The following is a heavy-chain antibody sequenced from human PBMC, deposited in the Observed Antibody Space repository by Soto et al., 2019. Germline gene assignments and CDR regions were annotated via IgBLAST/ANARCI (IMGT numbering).Heavy chain of an antibody. CDR3: ARVSRQLAYYYYGMDV. D-gene: IGHD6-6*01. J-gene: IGHJ6*02. Sequence: SQTLSLTFAISGDSVSINSAAWNWIRQSPSRGLEWLGRTYYRSKWYNDYAVSVKSRITINPDTSKNQFSLQLNSVTPEDTAVYYCARVSRQLAYYYYGMDVWGQGTTVTVSS. V-gene: IGHV6-1*01. CDR2: TYYRSKWYN. CDR1: GDSVSINSAA.